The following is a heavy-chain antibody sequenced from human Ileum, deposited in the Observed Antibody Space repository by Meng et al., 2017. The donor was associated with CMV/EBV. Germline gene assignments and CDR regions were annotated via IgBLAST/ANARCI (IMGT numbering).Heavy chain of an antibody. J-gene: IGHJ4*02. CDR3: ARDADFWSGYYWTGFDY. V-gene: IGHV3-21*01. CDR1: FNFRTYN. D-gene: IGHD3-3*01. Sequence: FNFRTYNMNWVRQAPGKGLEWVSSISSSSSYIKYADSVKGRFIISRDNAKNSLFLEMNSLRAEDTAVYYCARDADFWSGYYWTGFDYWGQGTLVTVSS. CDR2: ISSSSSYI.